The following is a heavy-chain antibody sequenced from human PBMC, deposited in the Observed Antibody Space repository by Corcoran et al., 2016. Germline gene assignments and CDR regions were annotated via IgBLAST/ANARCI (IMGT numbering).Heavy chain of an antibody. D-gene: IGHD1-26*01. V-gene: IGHV3-33*03. J-gene: IGHJ4*02. Sequence: QVQLVESGGGVVQPGGSLRLACAASGFTLSRHGMHWVRQAPGKSLEWVAIIWYDGSKTDYADSVKGRFTISRDTSKNTLYLQTTNLRAEDTAVDEWARKMGIPGRFDYWGQGTLVTVSS. CDR3: ARKMGIPGRFDY. CDR2: IWYDGSKT. CDR1: GFTLSRHG.